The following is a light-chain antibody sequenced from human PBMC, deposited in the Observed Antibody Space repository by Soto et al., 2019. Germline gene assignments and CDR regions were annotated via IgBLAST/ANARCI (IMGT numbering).Light chain of an antibody. V-gene: IGKV3-20*01. CDR3: KQYVVGPRHT. CDR2: DAS. CDR1: QSVSSS. J-gene: IGKJ5*01. Sequence: ERVSTLFPGTLSLYPGERATLPCRASQSVSSSLAWYHHKPGEAPRLLISDASIRAAGIPDRFSGSGSGTDFTLTISCLEPADFALHYCKQYVVGPRHTFCRGTRVEIK.